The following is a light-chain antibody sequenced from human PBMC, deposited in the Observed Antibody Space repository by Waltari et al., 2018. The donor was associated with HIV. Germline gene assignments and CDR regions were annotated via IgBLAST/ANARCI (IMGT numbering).Light chain of an antibody. J-gene: IGLJ1*01. CDR3: SSYTSSSTPYV. CDR1: SSDVGGYNY. Sequence: QSALTQPASVSGSPRQSITISCTGTSSDVGGYNYVSWYQQHPGKAPKLMIYDVSNRPSGLSDRFSGSKSGNTASLTISGLQAEDEADYYCSSYTSSSTPYVF. CDR2: DVS. V-gene: IGLV2-14*03.